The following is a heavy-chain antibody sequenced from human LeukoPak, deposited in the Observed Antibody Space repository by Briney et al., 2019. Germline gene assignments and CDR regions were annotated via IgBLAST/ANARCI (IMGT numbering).Heavy chain of an antibody. CDR1: GGTFSNYA. J-gene: IGHJ4*02. CDR2: ISAYNGNT. D-gene: IGHD6-13*01. V-gene: IGHV1-18*01. CDR3: ARGGIAAAGTEVPPFDY. Sequence: ASVKVSCKASGGTFSNYAISWVRQAPGQGLEWMGWISAYNGNTNYARKLQGRVTMTTDTSTSTAYMELRSLRSDDTAVYYCARGGIAAAGTEVPPFDYWGQGTLVTVSS.